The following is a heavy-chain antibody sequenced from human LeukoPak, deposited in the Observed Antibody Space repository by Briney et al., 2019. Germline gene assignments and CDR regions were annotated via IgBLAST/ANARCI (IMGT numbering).Heavy chain of an antibody. V-gene: IGHV1-2*02. CDR2: INPNSGGT. D-gene: IGHD2-15*01. CDR3: ARGSGGYCSGGSCCGLDY. Sequence: GASVKVSCNASGYTFTGYYMHWVRQAPGQGLEWMGWINPNSGGTNYAQKFQGRVTMTRDTSISTAYMELSRLRSDDTAVYYCARGSGGYCSGGSCCGLDYWGQGTLVTVSS. CDR1: GYTFTGYY. J-gene: IGHJ4*02.